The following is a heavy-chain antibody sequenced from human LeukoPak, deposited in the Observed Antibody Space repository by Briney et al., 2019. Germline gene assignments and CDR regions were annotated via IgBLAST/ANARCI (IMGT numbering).Heavy chain of an antibody. D-gene: IGHD2-2*02. CDR1: GGTFSNYV. CDR2: ITPMFGTS. CDR3: ARSIEGVPGAILRGRNAFDI. V-gene: IGHV1-69*13. J-gene: IGHJ3*02. Sequence: SVKVSCKASGGTFSNYVISWVRQAPGQGLEWMGGITPMFGTSKYAQKFQARVTISADESTSTAYMELSSLRSEDTAVYYCARSIEGVPGAILRGRNAFDIWGQGTMVTASS.